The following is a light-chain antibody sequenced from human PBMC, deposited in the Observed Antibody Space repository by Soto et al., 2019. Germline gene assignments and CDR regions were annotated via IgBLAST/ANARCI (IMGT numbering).Light chain of an antibody. CDR1: SSKIGSNT. Sequence: QSGPAQPPSASGTTRQRGPNSFSGNSSKIGSNTVNWYQQLPGTAPKLVIYSNNQRPSGVPDRFSGSKSGTSASLAISGLQSEDEADYYCVAWDDSLNGYVVFGGGTKVTVL. CDR3: VAWDDSLNGYVV. CDR2: SNN. V-gene: IGLV1-44*01. J-gene: IGLJ2*01.